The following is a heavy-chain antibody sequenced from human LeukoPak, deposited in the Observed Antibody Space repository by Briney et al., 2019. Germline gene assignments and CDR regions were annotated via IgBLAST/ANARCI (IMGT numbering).Heavy chain of an antibody. CDR2: IYYSGST. V-gene: IGHV4-59*08. Sequence: SETLSLTCTVSGGSISSYSWSWIRQPPGKGLEWIGYIYYSGSTNYNPSLKSRVTISVDTSKNQFSLKLSSMTAADTAVYYCARHVYCTNDVCSDYWGQGTLVTVSS. D-gene: IGHD2-8*01. CDR1: GGSISSYS. CDR3: ARHVYCTNDVCSDY. J-gene: IGHJ4*02.